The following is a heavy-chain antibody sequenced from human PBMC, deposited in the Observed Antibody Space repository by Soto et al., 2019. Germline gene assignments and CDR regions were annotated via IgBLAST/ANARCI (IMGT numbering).Heavy chain of an antibody. J-gene: IGHJ5*02. CDR3: ARGPARPTLNWFDP. Sequence: QVQLVQSGAEVKKPGASVKVSCKASGYTFTSYDINWVRQATGQGLEWMGWMNPNSGNTEYAQKFQGRVTMTSNTAKSTAYMEVSSLRSEDTAVYYCARGPARPTLNWFDPWGQGTLVTVSS. CDR1: GYTFTSYD. V-gene: IGHV1-8*01. D-gene: IGHD6-6*01. CDR2: MNPNSGNT.